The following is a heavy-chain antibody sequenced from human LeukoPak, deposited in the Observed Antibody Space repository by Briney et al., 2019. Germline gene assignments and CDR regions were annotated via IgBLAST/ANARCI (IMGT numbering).Heavy chain of an antibody. D-gene: IGHD3-22*01. Sequence: PSQTLSLTCGVSGGSVSINSATWHWIRQSPSRGLEWLGRTYYRSKWSNDFAVSVKSRITINPDTFKNQFSLQLNSVTPQDTAVYYCARGIADSTGYYYVDYWGQGTLVTVSS. J-gene: IGHJ4*02. CDR2: TYYRSKWSN. V-gene: IGHV6-1*01. CDR3: ARGIADSTGYYYVDY. CDR1: GGSVSINSAT.